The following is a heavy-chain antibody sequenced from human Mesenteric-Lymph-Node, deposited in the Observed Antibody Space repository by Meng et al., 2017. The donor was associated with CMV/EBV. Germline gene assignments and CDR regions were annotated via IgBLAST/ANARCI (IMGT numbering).Heavy chain of an antibody. V-gene: IGHV3-23*01. D-gene: IGHD2-2*01. CDR2: ISGSGGGT. Sequence: GESLKISCAASGFTFNSFAMTWVRQAPGKGLEWVSTISGSGGGTYYADSVKARFTISRDNSKNKVYLQVNSLRAEDTALYYCAKGEYCSSTSCYRPPQNYYYYGMDVWGQGTTVTVSS. CDR3: AKGEYCSSTSCYRPPQNYYYYGMDV. J-gene: IGHJ6*02. CDR1: GFTFNSFA.